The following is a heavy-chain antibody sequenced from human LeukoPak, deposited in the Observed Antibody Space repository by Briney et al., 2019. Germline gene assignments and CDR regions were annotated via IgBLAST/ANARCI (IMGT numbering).Heavy chain of an antibody. D-gene: IGHD3-10*01. V-gene: IGHV3-21*01. Sequence: GGSLRLSCAASGFTFSSYSMNWVRQAPGKGLEWVSSISSSSSSYIYYADSVKGRFTISRDNAKNSLYLQMNSLRAEDTAVYYCAREAGWFGEFPFDYWGQGTLVTVSS. CDR2: ISSSSSSYI. CDR3: AREAGWFGEFPFDY. CDR1: GFTFSSYS. J-gene: IGHJ4*02.